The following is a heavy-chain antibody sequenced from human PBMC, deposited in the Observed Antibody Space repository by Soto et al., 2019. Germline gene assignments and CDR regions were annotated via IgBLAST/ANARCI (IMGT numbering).Heavy chain of an antibody. V-gene: IGHV3-7*03. J-gene: IGHJ4*02. CDR3: SRENWFQDF. CDR1: GFTFTAYY. CDR2: IKKDGSEQ. Sequence: PGGSLRLSCAASGFTFTAYYMTWVRQAPGKGLEWVASIKKDGSEQYYVDSVKGRFTISRDNAKNSLYLQMNSLRAGDTALYYCSRENWFQDFWGQGTLVTVSS. D-gene: IGHD3-10*01.